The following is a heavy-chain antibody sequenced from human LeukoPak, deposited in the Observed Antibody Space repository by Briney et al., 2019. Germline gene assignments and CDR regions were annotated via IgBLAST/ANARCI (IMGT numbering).Heavy chain of an antibody. Sequence: ASVKVSCKASGYTFTSYYMHWVRQAPGQGLEWMGIINPSGGSTSYAQKFQGRVTMTRDTSTSTVYMELSSLRSEDTAVYYCARRYYYDSSGYYGGFDYWGQGTLVTVSS. CDR1: GYTFTSYY. V-gene: IGHV1-46*01. CDR2: INPSGGST. CDR3: ARRYYYDSSGYYGGFDY. J-gene: IGHJ4*02. D-gene: IGHD3-22*01.